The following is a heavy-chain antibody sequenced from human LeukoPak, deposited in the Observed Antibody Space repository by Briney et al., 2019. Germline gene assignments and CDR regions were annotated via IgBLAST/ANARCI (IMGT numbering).Heavy chain of an antibody. V-gene: IGHV4-38-2*02. CDR1: GYSISSGYY. D-gene: IGHD2-2*02. CDR3: ARVGGPYCSSTSCYTFWDYYYYYYMDV. J-gene: IGHJ6*03. CDR2: IYHSGST. Sequence: SETLSLTCTVSGYSISSGYYWGWIRQPPGKGLEWIGSIYHSGSTYYNPTLKSRVTISVDTSKNQLSLKLSSVTAADTAVYYCARVGGPYCSSTSCYTFWDYYYYYYMDVWGKGTTVTVSS.